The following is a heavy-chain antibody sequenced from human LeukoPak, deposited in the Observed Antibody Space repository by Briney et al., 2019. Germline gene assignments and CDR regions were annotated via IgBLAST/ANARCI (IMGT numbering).Heavy chain of an antibody. J-gene: IGHJ6*02. D-gene: IGHD3-10*01. CDR1: AYTFTSYS. CDR2: INPSGGRT. Sequence: GASVKVSCKASAYTFTSYSMHWVRQAPGQGLEWMGIINPSGGRTRYAQKFQGRVTMTRDSSTSTVYMELSSLKSEDTAVYYCARGGVAYGMDVWGQGTTVTVSS. CDR3: ARGGVAYGMDV. V-gene: IGHV1-46*01.